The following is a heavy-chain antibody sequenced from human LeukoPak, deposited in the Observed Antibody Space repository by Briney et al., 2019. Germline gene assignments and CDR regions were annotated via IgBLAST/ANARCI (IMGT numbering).Heavy chain of an antibody. CDR1: GYTFTGYY. J-gene: IGHJ6*02. CDR2: INPNSGGT. CDR3: ARDIAVAGTTGPYYYGMDV. Sequence: ASVTVSCTASGYTFTGYYMHWVRQAPGQGLEWMGWINPNSGGTNYAQKFQGWVTMTRDTSISTAYMELSRLRSDDTAVYYCARDIAVAGTTGPYYYGMDVWGQGTTVTASS. D-gene: IGHD6-19*01. V-gene: IGHV1-2*04.